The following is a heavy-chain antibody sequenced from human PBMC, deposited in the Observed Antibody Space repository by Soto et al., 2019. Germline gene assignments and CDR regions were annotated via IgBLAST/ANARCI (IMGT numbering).Heavy chain of an antibody. CDR3: ARDILFENWFAP. CDR1: GYTFTNNA. J-gene: IGHJ5*02. V-gene: IGHV1-3*04. CDR2: INTATGNT. Sequence: GASVKVSCKASGYTFTNNAMHWVRQAPAQRLEWMGWINTATGNTKYSRKFLGRISLTRDTSATTVYMELSRLTSTDTAVYYCARDILFENWFAPWGQGTLVTVS.